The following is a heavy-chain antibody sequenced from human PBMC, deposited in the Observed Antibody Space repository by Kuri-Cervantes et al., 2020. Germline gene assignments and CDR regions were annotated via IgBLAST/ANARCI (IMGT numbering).Heavy chain of an antibody. CDR2: IYYSGST. V-gene: IGHV4-31*03. D-gene: IGHD6-19*01. J-gene: IGHJ3*02. CDR3: ARSPSAIAVAGTGAFDI. CDR1: GGSISSGGYY. Sequence: SETLSLTCTVSGGSISSGGYYWSWIRQRPGKGLEWIGYIYYSGSTYYNPSLKSRVTISVDTSKNQFPLKLSSVTAADTAVYYCARSPSAIAVAGTGAFDIWGQGTMVTVSS.